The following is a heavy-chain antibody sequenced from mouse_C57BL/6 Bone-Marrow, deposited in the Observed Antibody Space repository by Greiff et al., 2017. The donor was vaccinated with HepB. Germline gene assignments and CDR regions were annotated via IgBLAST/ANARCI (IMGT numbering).Heavy chain of an antibody. V-gene: IGHV3-6*01. CDR2: ISYDGSN. Sequence: DVKLQESGPGLVKPSQSLSLTCSVTGYSITSGYYWNWIRQFPGNKLEWMGYISYDGSNNYNPSLKNRISITRDTSKNQFFLKLNSVTTEDTATYYCARDPHYYGSSYWYFDVWGTGTTVTVSS. D-gene: IGHD1-1*01. CDR3: ARDPHYYGSSYWYFDV. CDR1: GYSITSGYY. J-gene: IGHJ1*03.